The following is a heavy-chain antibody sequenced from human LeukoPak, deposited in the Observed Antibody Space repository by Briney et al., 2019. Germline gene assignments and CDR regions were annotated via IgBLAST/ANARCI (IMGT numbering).Heavy chain of an antibody. J-gene: IGHJ4*02. D-gene: IGHD3-3*01. CDR3: VRDFRFLEDY. Sequence: SGGSLRLSCAASGFNFEGYGISWVRQAPGKGLEWVSGINWTGDNTAYADSVRGRFTISRDNANNSLYLQMNSLRAEDTAVYYCVRDFRFLEDYWGQGTLVTVSS. V-gene: IGHV3-20*04. CDR1: GFNFEGYG. CDR2: INWTGDNT.